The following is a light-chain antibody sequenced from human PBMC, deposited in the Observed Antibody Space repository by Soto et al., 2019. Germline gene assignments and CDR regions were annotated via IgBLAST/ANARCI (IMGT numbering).Light chain of an antibody. CDR1: QDIAIY. V-gene: IGKV1-9*01. CDR3: QQLRRFPST. J-gene: IGKJ4*01. CDR2: AAS. Sequence: QLTKNPSSLSASVGDRVTITCRASQDIAIYLAWYQQKPGEAPKLLIYAASTLYGGVPSRFSGSGSGTDFALTITSLQADDFANYSCQQLRRFPSTFGVGT.